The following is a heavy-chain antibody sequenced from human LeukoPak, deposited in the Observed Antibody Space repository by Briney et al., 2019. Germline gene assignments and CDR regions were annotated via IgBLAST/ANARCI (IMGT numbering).Heavy chain of an antibody. D-gene: IGHD3-10*01. CDR2: ISVRGGST. J-gene: IGHJ4*02. V-gene: IGHV3-23*01. CDR1: GFIFSSFA. CDR3: ARDSGSTPLDY. Sequence: PGGSLRLSCAASGFIFSSFAMSWVRQAPGKGLEWVSGISVRGGSTYYADSVKGRFTISRDNSKNTLYLQMNSLRAEDTAVYYCARDSGSTPLDYWGQGTLVTVSS.